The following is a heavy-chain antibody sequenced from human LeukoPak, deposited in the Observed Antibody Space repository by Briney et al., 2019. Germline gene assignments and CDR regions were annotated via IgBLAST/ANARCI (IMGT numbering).Heavy chain of an antibody. CDR2: IYYSGST. Sequence: SETLSLTCTVSGGSISSSSYYWGWIRQPPGKGLEWIGSIYYSGSTYYNPSLKSRVTISVDTSKNQFSLKLSSVTAADTAVYYCARSYSSSWYGGGFDYWGQGTLVTVSS. J-gene: IGHJ4*02. V-gene: IGHV4-39*07. CDR1: GGSISSSSYY. CDR3: ARSYSSSWYGGGFDY. D-gene: IGHD6-13*01.